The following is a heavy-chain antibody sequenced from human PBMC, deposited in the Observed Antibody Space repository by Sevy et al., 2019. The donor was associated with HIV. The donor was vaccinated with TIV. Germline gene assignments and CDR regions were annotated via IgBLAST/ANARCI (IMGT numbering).Heavy chain of an antibody. Sequence: GGSLRLSCAASGFTFSSYSMNWVRQAPGKGLEWVSSISSSSSYIYYADSVKGRVTISRDNAKNSLFLQMNSLRAEDTAVYYCARGYHYDSSGYYSGDAFDVWGQGTMVTVSS. CDR2: ISSSSSYI. D-gene: IGHD3-22*01. V-gene: IGHV3-21*01. CDR1: GFTFSSYS. J-gene: IGHJ3*01. CDR3: ARGYHYDSSGYYSGDAFDV.